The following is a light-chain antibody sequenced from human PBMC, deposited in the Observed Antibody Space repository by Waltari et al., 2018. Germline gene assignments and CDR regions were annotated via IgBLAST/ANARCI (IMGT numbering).Light chain of an antibody. CDR1: QSVSKTY. CDR3: QQSVSSPWT. V-gene: IGKV3-20*01. J-gene: IGKJ1*01. CDR2: SGS. Sequence: EIVLTQSPGTLSLSPGERATLSCRASQSVSKTYLAWYQQKPGQAPRLLIYSGSSRPTGIPDRFSGSGSGTDFTLTITRLEPEDFAVYYCQQSVSSPWTFGQGTKVEIK.